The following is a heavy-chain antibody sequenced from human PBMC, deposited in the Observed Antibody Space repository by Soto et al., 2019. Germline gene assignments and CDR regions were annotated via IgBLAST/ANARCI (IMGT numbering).Heavy chain of an antibody. Sequence: EVPLVESGGGLVQPGGSLRLSCAASGFTFSSYIMNWVRQAPGKGLEWVSYINSGGSTIYYADSVKGRFTISRDNAKNSLYLQMNSLRAEDTAVYYCARVSNRANWFDPWGQGTLVTVSS. V-gene: IGHV3-48*01. CDR3: ARVSNRANWFDP. CDR1: GFTFSSYI. CDR2: INSGGSTI. J-gene: IGHJ5*02.